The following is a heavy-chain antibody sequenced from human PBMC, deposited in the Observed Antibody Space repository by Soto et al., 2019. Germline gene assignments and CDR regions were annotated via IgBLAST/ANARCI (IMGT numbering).Heavy chain of an antibody. V-gene: IGHV1-3*01. CDR2: INDGNGNT. CDR3: ARGGLALMDV. D-gene: IGHD3-16*01. Sequence: QVQLVQSGADVKKPGASVKVSCKASGYTFTSYAMHWVRQAPGQRLEWMGWINDGNGNTKYSQKFQGRVTITRDTSGSTADMELSILRSGDTAVYYCARGGLALMDVWGQGTTVTVSS. J-gene: IGHJ6*02. CDR1: GYTFTSYA.